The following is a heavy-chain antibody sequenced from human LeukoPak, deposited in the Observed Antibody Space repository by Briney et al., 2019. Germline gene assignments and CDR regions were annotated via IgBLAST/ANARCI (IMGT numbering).Heavy chain of an antibody. Sequence: GESLKISCKGSGYSFTSYWTGWVRQMPGKGLEWMGIIYPGDSDTRYSPSFQGQVTISADKSISTAYLQWSSLKASDTAMYYCASSYCSGGSCYPEYFDYWGQGTLVTVSS. V-gene: IGHV5-51*01. J-gene: IGHJ4*02. CDR2: IYPGDSDT. CDR1: GYSFTSYW. D-gene: IGHD2-15*01. CDR3: ASSYCSGGSCYPEYFDY.